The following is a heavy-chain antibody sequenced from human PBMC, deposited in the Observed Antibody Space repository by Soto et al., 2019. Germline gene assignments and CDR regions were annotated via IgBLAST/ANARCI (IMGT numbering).Heavy chain of an antibody. D-gene: IGHD5-12*01. CDR3: ARQSDGYTHLDY. CDR2: LSYDGNNK. J-gene: IGHJ4*02. CDR1: GFTFNRSA. V-gene: IGHV3-30-3*01. Sequence: TGGSLRLSCAASGFTFNRSAMHWVRQAPGKGLEWVAVLSYDGNNKYYAASVKGRFTISRDNSNNTLFMHMNSLRVEDSAVYFCARQSDGYTHLDYWGQGALVTVSS.